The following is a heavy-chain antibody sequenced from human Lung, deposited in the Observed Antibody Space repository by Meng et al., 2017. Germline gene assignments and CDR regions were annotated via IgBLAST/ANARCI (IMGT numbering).Heavy chain of an antibody. J-gene: IGHJ4*02. CDR1: GFSFTDAW. V-gene: IGHV3-15*01. D-gene: IGHD6-13*01. CDR3: ATRAAAADH. CDR2: IKSNSDGGTT. Sequence: EVQLGVCGGGLVKPGGSLRLTCVASGFSFTDAWMSWVRQAPGKGLEWVGRIKSNSDGGTTDYAAPVKGRFTISRDDSKNTLYLQMNSLITEDTAVYFCATRAAAADHWGQGTLVTVSS.